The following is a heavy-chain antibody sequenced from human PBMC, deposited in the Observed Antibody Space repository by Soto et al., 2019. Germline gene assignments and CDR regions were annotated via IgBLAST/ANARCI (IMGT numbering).Heavy chain of an antibody. CDR2: ISGSGGST. Sequence: GGSLRLSCAASGFTFSSYAMRWVRQAPGKGLEWVSAISGSGGSTYYADSVKGRFTISRGNSKNTLYLQMNSLRAEDTAVYYCARRGSGSYYDYWGQGTLVTVSS. CDR3: ARRGSGSYYDY. V-gene: IGHV3-23*01. CDR1: GFTFSSYA. D-gene: IGHD1-26*01. J-gene: IGHJ4*02.